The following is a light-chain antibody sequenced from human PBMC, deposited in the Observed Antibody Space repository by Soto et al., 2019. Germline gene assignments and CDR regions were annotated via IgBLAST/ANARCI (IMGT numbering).Light chain of an antibody. CDR1: QNVLYKSNNENY. V-gene: IGKV4-1*01. CDR3: QQYYNTPPYT. CDR2: WAS. Sequence: DIVMTQSPDSLAVSLGERATINCKSSQNVLYKSNNENYLAWYQQKPGQPPKLLIYWASTRQSRVPDRFSCSGPGSDFTLTISSLQDEDVAVHCCQQYYNTPPYTFGQGAQLE. J-gene: IGKJ2*01.